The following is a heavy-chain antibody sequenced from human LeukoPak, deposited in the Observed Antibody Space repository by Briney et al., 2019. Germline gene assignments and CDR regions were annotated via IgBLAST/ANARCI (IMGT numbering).Heavy chain of an antibody. CDR1: GGTFSSYA. CDR2: IIPIFGTA. V-gene: IGHV1-69*13. CDR3: ARGPEYGDYVRVAFDI. J-gene: IGHJ3*02. D-gene: IGHD4-17*01. Sequence: SVKVSCKASGGTFSSYAISWVRQAPGQGLEWMGGIIPIFGTASYAQKFQGRVTITADESTSTAYMELSSLRSEDTAVYYCARGPEYGDYVRVAFDIWGQGTVVTVSS.